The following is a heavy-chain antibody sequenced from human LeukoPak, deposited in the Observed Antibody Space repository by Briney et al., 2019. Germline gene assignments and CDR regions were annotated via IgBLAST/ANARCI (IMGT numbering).Heavy chain of an antibody. Sequence: GASVKVSCKASGYTFTSYAMNWVRQAPGQGLEWMGWINTNTGNPTYAQGFTGRFVFSLDTSVSTAYLQISNLKAEDTAVYYCARPRNDYYDSSDAFDYWGQGTLVTVSS. D-gene: IGHD3-22*01. CDR2: INTNTGNP. CDR1: GYTFTSYA. V-gene: IGHV7-4-1*02. J-gene: IGHJ4*02. CDR3: ARPRNDYYDSSDAFDY.